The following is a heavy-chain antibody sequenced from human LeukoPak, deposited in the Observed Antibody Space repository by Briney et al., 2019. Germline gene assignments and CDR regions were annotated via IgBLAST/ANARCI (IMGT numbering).Heavy chain of an antibody. CDR2: IYYSAST. Sequence: PSETLSLTCTVSGGSISISSYYWGWIRQPPGKGLEWIGSIYYSASTYYNPSLKSRVTISVDTSKNQFSLKLSSVTAADTAVYYCARVPTVTFFDYWGQGTLVTVSS. D-gene: IGHD4-17*01. V-gene: IGHV4-39*01. CDR3: ARVPTVTFFDY. J-gene: IGHJ4*02. CDR1: GGSISISSYY.